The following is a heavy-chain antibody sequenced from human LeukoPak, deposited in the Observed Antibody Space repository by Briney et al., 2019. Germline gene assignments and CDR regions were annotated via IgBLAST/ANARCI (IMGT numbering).Heavy chain of an antibody. Sequence: SETLSLTCTVSGGFISSYYGSWLRQPPGKGLEGVGYIYYSGSTNYNPSLKSRVTISVDTSKNQFSLKLSSVTAADTAVYYCAGRDGYNPSDYWGQGTLVTVSS. CDR3: AGRDGYNPSDY. CDR1: GGFISSYY. CDR2: IYYSGST. V-gene: IGHV4-59*08. J-gene: IGHJ4*02. D-gene: IGHD5-24*01.